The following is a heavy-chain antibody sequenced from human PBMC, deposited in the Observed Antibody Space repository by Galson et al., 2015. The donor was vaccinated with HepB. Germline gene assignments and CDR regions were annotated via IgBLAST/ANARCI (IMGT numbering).Heavy chain of an antibody. CDR1: GFTFSNAW. J-gene: IGHJ5*02. Sequence: SLRLSCAASGFTFSNAWMSWVRQAPGKGLEWVGRIKSKTDGGTTDYAAPVKGRFTISRDDSKNTLYLQMNSLKTEDTAVYYCTTYYYDSSANWFDPWGQGTLVTVSS. CDR2: IKSKTDGGTT. D-gene: IGHD3-22*01. V-gene: IGHV3-15*01. CDR3: TTYYYDSSANWFDP.